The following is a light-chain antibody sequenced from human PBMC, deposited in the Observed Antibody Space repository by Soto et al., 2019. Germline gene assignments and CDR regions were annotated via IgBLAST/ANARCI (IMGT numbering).Light chain of an antibody. J-gene: IGKJ4*01. Sequence: AIRMTQSPSSLSASTGDRVTITCRASQGISSYLAWYQQKPGKAPKLLIYAASTLQSGVPSRFSGSGSETDFTLTISCLQSEDFATYYGQQYYSYPSFGGGTKVEIK. V-gene: IGKV1-8*01. CDR2: AAS. CDR1: QGISSY. CDR3: QQYYSYPS.